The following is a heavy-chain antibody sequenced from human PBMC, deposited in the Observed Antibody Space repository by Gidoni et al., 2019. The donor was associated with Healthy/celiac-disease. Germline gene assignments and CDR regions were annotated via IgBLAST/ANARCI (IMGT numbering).Heavy chain of an antibody. CDR3: ASTVYYDFWSGHNWFDP. D-gene: IGHD3-3*01. CDR2: IYYSGST. Sequence: QLQLQESGPGLVKPSETLSLTCTVPGGSISSSSYYWGWIRQPPGKGLEWIGSIYYSGSTYYNPSLKSRVTISVDTSKNQFSLKLSSVTAADTAVYYCASTVYYDFWSGHNWFDPWGQGTLVTVSS. CDR1: GGSISSSSYY. V-gene: IGHV4-39*01. J-gene: IGHJ5*02.